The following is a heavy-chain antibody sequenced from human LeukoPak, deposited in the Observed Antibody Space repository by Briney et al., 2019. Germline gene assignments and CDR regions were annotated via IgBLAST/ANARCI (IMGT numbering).Heavy chain of an antibody. J-gene: IGHJ4*02. Sequence: QAGGSLRLSCAASGFTFSSYAMSWVRQAPGKGLECISGFSGSGGSTYYADPVKGRFTISRDNSKNTLYLQMNSLRAEDTAVYYCTKERRRDDILTGSFSDWGQGILVTVSS. CDR2: FSGSGGST. CDR3: TKERRRDDILTGSFSD. D-gene: IGHD3-9*01. V-gene: IGHV3-23*01. CDR1: GFTFSSYA.